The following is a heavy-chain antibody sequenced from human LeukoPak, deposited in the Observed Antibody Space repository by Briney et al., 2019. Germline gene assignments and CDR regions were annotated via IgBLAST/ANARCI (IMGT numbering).Heavy chain of an antibody. V-gene: IGHV4-39*01. CDR2: IYYSGST. Sequence: PSETLSLTRTVSGGSISSYYWSWIRQPPGKGLEWIGSIYYSGSTYYNPSLKSRVTISVDTSKNQFSLKLSSVTAADTAVYYCARPYDSSDGGAFDIWGQGTMVTVSS. CDR3: ARPYDSSDGGAFDI. D-gene: IGHD3-22*01. J-gene: IGHJ3*02. CDR1: GGSISSYY.